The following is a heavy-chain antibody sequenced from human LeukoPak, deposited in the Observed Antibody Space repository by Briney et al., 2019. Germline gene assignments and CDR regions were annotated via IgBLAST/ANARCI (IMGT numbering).Heavy chain of an antibody. Sequence: SETLSLTCTLSGGSISTSSYYWGWVRQPPGRGLEWIGNIFYSGSTYYRPSLKSRLHITRDTSSNEFSHKQNSVPRTDPAVYYCEKSNGYGFVGIWGQGTMVSVSS. J-gene: IGHJ3*02. V-gene: IGHV4-39*07. D-gene: IGHD3/OR15-3a*01. CDR2: IFYSGST. CDR1: GGSISTSSYY. CDR3: EKSNGYGFVGI.